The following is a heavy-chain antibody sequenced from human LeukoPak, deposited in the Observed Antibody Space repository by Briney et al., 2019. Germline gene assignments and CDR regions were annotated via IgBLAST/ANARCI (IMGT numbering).Heavy chain of an antibody. CDR2: IYYSGSS. V-gene: IGHV4-39*01. CDR3: ARHVSGSAMMHYFDY. Sequence: SETLSLTCNVSGASIRSGRNYWGWIRQSPGKGLEWIGSIYYSGSSSHNPSLQSRVSISVDTSKNHISLKVFSLTAADTALYYCARHVSGSAMMHYFDYWGQGNLVTVSS. CDR1: GASIRSGRNY. D-gene: IGHD5-18*01. J-gene: IGHJ4*02.